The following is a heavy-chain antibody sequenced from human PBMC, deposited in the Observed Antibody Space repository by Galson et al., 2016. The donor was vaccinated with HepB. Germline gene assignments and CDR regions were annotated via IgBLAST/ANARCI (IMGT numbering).Heavy chain of an antibody. Sequence: SLRLSCAASGFTFSNYGMHWVRQAPGKGLEWVAVIWYDGSKTYYGDSVKGRFTISRDNSKNTLFLQMDSLKDEDTAVYYCARDRLTFSNFQNWFGPWGQGTMVTVSA. V-gene: IGHV3-33*01. D-gene: IGHD3-10*01. J-gene: IGHJ3*01. CDR1: GFTFSNYG. CDR2: IWYDGSKT. CDR3: ARDRLTFSNFQNWFGP.